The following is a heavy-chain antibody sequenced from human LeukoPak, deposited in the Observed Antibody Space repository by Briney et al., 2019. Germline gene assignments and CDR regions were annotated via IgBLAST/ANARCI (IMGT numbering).Heavy chain of an antibody. D-gene: IGHD2-15*01. CDR3: ARQNTICSGGSCSNAFDI. V-gene: IGHV5-51*01. CDR1: GYSFTSYW. CDR2: IYPGDSDT. Sequence: GESLKISCKGFGYSFTSYWIGWVRQMPGKGLEWMGIIYPGDSDTRYSPSFQGQVTISADKSISTAYLQWSSLKASDTAMYYCARQNTICSGGSCSNAFDIWGQGTMVTVSS. J-gene: IGHJ3*02.